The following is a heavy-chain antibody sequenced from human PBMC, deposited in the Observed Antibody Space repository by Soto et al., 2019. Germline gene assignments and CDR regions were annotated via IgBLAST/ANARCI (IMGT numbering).Heavy chain of an antibody. CDR3: GRGPSPRAPAGGTPYYYAMDV. D-gene: IGHD6-13*01. V-gene: IGHV1-8*02. CDR2: MNPINGAT. Sequence: ASVKVSCKASGYDLTAYDINWVRQASGQGLEWMGWMNPINGATGTARRFQGRVSLSRNTATGTAYLELTSLRSDDTAVYYCGRGPSPRAPAGGTPYYYAMDVWGQGTTVTAP. J-gene: IGHJ6*02. CDR1: GYDLTAYD.